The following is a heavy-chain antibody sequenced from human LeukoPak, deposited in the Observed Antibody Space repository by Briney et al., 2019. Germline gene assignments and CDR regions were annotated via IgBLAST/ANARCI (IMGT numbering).Heavy chain of an antibody. V-gene: IGHV3-53*01. CDR1: GVTVSSNY. CDR3: ARVTSSGWYTLDY. Sequence: PGGSLRLSCAASGVTVSSNYMSWVRQAPGKGLEWVSVIYSGGSTYYADSVEGRFTISRDNSKNTLYLQMNSLRADDTAVYYCARVTSSGWYTLDYWGQGTLVTVSS. D-gene: IGHD6-19*01. CDR2: IYSGGST. J-gene: IGHJ4*02.